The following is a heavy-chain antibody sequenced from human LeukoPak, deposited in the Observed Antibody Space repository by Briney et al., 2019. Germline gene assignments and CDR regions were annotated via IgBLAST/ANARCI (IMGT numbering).Heavy chain of an antibody. Sequence: GGSLRLSCAASGFTFSHYAIHWVCQAPGKGLEWVAVISYDGSNKLYADSVKGRFTLSRDNSKNTLSLQMNSLRAEDTAVYYCASGCSNYDSSGYCFEYWGQGTLVTVSS. CDR1: GFTFSHYA. CDR3: ASGCSNYDSSGYCFEY. D-gene: IGHD3-22*01. J-gene: IGHJ4*02. V-gene: IGHV3-30-3*01. CDR2: ISYDGSNK.